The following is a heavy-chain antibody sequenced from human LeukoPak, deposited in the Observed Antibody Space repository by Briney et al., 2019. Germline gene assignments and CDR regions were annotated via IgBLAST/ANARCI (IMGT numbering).Heavy chain of an antibody. CDR1: GFTFSSYA. CDR2: ISGSGSST. V-gene: IGHV3-23*01. D-gene: IGHD2-2*01. CDR3: AKDGEDVELYCSRTSCSFDY. Sequence: GGSLRLSCAASGFTFSSYAMSWVRQAPGKGLEWVSAISGSGSSTYYADSVRGRFTISRDNSKNTLYLQMNSLRAEDTAVYYSAKDGEDVELYCSRTSCSFDYWGQGPLVTVSS. J-gene: IGHJ4*02.